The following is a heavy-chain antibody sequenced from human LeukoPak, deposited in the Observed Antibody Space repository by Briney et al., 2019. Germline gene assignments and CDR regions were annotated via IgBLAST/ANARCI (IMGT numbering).Heavy chain of an antibody. V-gene: IGHV1-24*01. Sequence: ASVKVSCKVSGYTLTELSMHWVRQAPGKGLEWRGGFDPEDGETIYAQKFQGRVTMTEDTSTDTAYMELRSLRSEDTAVYYCATSGYYDSSGYYGYWGQGTLVTVSS. CDR3: ATSGYYDSSGYYGY. J-gene: IGHJ4*02. CDR1: GYTLTELS. D-gene: IGHD3-22*01. CDR2: FDPEDGET.